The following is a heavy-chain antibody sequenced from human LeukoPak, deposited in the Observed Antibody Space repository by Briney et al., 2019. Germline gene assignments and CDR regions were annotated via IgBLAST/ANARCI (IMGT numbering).Heavy chain of an antibody. Sequence: GSSVKVSCKDSGGTFSSYAISWVRQAPGKGIEWMGRIIPIFGSANYAQKFQGRVTITTDESTSTAYMELSSLRSEETAVYYCARSIAAAGYYYYYYMDVWGKGTTVTVSS. CDR3: ARSIAAAGYYYYYYMDV. J-gene: IGHJ6*03. V-gene: IGHV1-69*05. D-gene: IGHD6-13*01. CDR1: GGTFSSYA. CDR2: IIPIFGSA.